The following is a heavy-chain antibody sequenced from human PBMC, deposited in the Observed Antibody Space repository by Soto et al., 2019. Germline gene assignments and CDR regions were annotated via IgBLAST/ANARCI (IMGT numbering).Heavy chain of an antibody. Sequence: SETLSLTCTVSGCSISSYYWSWIRQPPGKGLEWIGYIYYSGSTNYNPSLKSRVTISVDTSKNQFSLKLSSVTAADTAVYYCARVRGNYYDSSGYYSGEYYFDYWGQGTLVTVS. CDR3: ARVRGNYYDSSGYYSGEYYFDY. V-gene: IGHV4-59*01. CDR2: IYYSGST. J-gene: IGHJ4*02. D-gene: IGHD3-22*01. CDR1: GCSISSYY.